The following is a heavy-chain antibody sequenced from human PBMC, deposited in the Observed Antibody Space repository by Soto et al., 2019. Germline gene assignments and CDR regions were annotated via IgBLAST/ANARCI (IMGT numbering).Heavy chain of an antibody. Sequence: PSETLSLTCAAYGGSFSGYYWSWIRQPPGKGLEWIGEINHSGSTNYNPSLKSRVTISVDTSKNQFSLKLSSVTAADTAVYYCARGGKSRQYCSSTSCYEELTYYYYYYMDVWGKGTTVTVSS. J-gene: IGHJ6*03. D-gene: IGHD2-2*01. CDR1: GGSFSGYY. V-gene: IGHV4-34*01. CDR2: INHSGST. CDR3: ARGGKSRQYCSSTSCYEELTYYYYYYMDV.